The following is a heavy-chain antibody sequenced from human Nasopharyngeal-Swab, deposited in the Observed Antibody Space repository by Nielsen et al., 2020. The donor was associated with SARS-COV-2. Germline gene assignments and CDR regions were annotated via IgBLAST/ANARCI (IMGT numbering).Heavy chain of an antibody. D-gene: IGHD6-13*01. CDR3: ARDAIAAAGIEYYFDY. J-gene: IGHJ4*02. Sequence: AGSLRLSCAASGFTFSSYWMSWVRQAPGKGLEWVANIKQDGSEKYYVDSVKGRFTISRDNAKNSLYLQMNSLRAEDTAVYYCARDAIAAAGIEYYFDYWGQGTLVTVSS. V-gene: IGHV3-7*01. CDR1: GFTFSSYW. CDR2: IKQDGSEK.